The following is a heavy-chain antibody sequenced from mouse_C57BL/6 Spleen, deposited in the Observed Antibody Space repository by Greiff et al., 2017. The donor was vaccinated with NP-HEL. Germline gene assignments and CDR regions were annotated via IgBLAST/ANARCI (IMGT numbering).Heavy chain of an antibody. Sequence: QVQLQQSGAELVKPGASVKISCKASGYAFSSYWMNWVKQRPGKGLEWIGQIYPGDGDTNYNGKFKGKATLTADKSSSTAYMQLSSLTSEDSAVYFCAREGVLLLLDYWGQGTSVTVSS. D-gene: IGHD1-1*01. CDR2: IYPGDGDT. CDR1: GYAFSSYW. V-gene: IGHV1-80*01. J-gene: IGHJ4*01. CDR3: AREGVLLLLDY.